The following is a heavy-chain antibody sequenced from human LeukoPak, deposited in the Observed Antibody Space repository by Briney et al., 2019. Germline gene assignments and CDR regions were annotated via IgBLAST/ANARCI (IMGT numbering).Heavy chain of an antibody. J-gene: IGHJ4*02. CDR1: GGSISSSSYY. D-gene: IGHD6-13*01. V-gene: IGHV4-39*01. Sequence: SETLSLTCTVSGGSISSSSYYWGWIRQPPGKGLEWIGSIYYSGSTYYNPSLKSRVTISVDTSKNQFSLKLSSVTAADTAVYYCASRPSAAGMLFDYWGQGTLVTVSS. CDR2: IYYSGST. CDR3: ASRPSAAGMLFDY.